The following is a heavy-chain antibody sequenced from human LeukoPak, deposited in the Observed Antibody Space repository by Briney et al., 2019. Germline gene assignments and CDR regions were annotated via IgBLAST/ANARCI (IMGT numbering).Heavy chain of an antibody. D-gene: IGHD3-16*02. Sequence: GGSLRLSCAASGFTFSSHWMSWVRQAPGKGLEWVANINQDGSEKYYVDSVKGRFTISRDNAKNSQYLQMSSLRAENTAVYYCARLTFGGVIGFDYWGQGTLVTVSS. J-gene: IGHJ4*02. CDR1: GFTFSSHW. CDR3: ARLTFGGVIGFDY. V-gene: IGHV3-7*02. CDR2: INQDGSEK.